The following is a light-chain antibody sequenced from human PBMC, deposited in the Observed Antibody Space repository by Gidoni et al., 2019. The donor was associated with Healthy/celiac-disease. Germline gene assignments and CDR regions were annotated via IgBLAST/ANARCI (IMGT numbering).Light chain of an antibody. CDR1: QSVSSY. V-gene: IGKV3-11*01. CDR3: QQRSNWPT. J-gene: IGKJ3*01. CDR2: DAS. Sequence: EIVLTQSPATPSLSPGERATLSCRASQSVSSYLAWYHQKPGQAPRLLIYDASNRATGIPARFSGSGSGTEFTLTISSLEPEDFAVYYCQQRSNWPTFGPGTKVDIK.